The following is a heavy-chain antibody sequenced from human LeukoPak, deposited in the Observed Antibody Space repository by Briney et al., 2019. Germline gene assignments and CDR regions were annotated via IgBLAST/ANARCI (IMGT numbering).Heavy chain of an antibody. CDR3: AKDQGYYDSSRIV. D-gene: IGHD3-22*01. Sequence: GGSLRLSCAASGFTFSSYAMSWVRQAPGKGLEWVSAISGSGGNTYYADSVKGQFTISRDNSKNTLYLQMSSLRAEDTAVYYCAKDQGYYDSSRIVWGQGTLVTVSS. CDR2: ISGSGGNT. J-gene: IGHJ4*02. V-gene: IGHV3-23*01. CDR1: GFTFSSYA.